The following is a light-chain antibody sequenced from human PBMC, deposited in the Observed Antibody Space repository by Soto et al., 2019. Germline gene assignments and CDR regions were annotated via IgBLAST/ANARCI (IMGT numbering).Light chain of an antibody. V-gene: IGLV2-8*01. CDR1: SSDVGGYNY. CDR2: EVS. Sequence: QSALTQPPSASGSPGQSVTISCTGTSSDVGGYNYVSWYQQHPGKAPKLMIYEVSKRPSGVPDRFSGSKSGNTASLTVSGLQAEDEADYYCSSYAGSNNFVLFGGGTKRTVL. J-gene: IGLJ2*01. CDR3: SSYAGSNNFVL.